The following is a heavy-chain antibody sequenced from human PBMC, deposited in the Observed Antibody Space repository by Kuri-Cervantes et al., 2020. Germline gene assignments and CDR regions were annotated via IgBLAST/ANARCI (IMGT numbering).Heavy chain of an antibody. Sequence: SETLSLTCTVSGGSISSGGYYWSWIRQPAGKGLEWIGRTYTSGGTNYNPSLKSRVTISVDTSKNQFSLKLSSVTAADTAVYYCARSGYYYYGMDFWGQGTTVTVSS. CDR3: ARSGYYYYGMDF. J-gene: IGHJ6*02. CDR1: GGSISSGGYY. D-gene: IGHD2-15*01. V-gene: IGHV4-61*02. CDR2: TYTSGGT.